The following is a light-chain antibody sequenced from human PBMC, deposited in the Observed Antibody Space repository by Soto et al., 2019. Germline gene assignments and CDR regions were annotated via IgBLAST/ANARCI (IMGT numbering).Light chain of an antibody. CDR1: QSVSSY. V-gene: IGKV3-11*01. CDR2: DAS. Sequence: EIVLTQSPATLSLSPGERATLSCRASQSVSSYLAWYQQKPGQAPRLLIYDASNRATGIPARFSGSGSGTDFTLTISSLEPEDFAVYYCQRYNNWSLTFGGGTKVESK. J-gene: IGKJ4*01. CDR3: QRYNNWSLT.